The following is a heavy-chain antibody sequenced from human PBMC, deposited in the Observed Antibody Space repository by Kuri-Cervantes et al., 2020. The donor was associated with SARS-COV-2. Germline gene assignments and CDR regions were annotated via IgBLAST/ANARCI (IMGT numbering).Heavy chain of an antibody. Sequence: GGSLRLSCAASGFTFSSYGMHWVRQAPGKGLEWVAVISYDGSNKYYADSVKGRFTISRDNSKNTLYLQMNSLRAEDTAVYYCAKDRNPSWIQAWFDYWGHGTLVTVSS. CDR3: AKDRNPSWIQAWFDY. J-gene: IGHJ4*01. CDR2: ISYDGSNK. D-gene: IGHD5-18*01. CDR1: GFTFSSYG. V-gene: IGHV3-30*18.